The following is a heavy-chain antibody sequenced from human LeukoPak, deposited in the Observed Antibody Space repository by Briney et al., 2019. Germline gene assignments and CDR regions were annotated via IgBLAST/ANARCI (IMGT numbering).Heavy chain of an antibody. V-gene: IGHV4-38-2*02. J-gene: IGHJ5*02. CDR1: GYSISSGYY. D-gene: IGHD2-2*01. Sequence: SETLSLTCTVSGYSISSGYYWGWIRQPPGQGLEWIGSIYHSGSTYYNPSLKSRVTISVDTSKNQFSLKLSSVTAADTAVYYCARRAVPAAIGVDWFDPWGQGTLVTVSS. CDR3: ARRAVPAAIGVDWFDP. CDR2: IYHSGST.